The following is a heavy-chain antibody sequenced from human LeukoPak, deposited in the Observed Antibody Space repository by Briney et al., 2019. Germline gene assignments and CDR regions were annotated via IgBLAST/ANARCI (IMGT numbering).Heavy chain of an antibody. D-gene: IGHD1-7*01. CDR2: FDPEDGET. J-gene: IGHJ5*02. CDR1: GYTLTELS. V-gene: IGHV1-24*01. CDR3: ATFSLDWNYLYRFDP. Sequence: ASVKVSCKVSGYTLTELSMHWVRQAPGKGLEWMGGFDPEDGETIYAQKFQGRVTMTEDTSTDTAYMGLSSLRSEDTAVYYCATFSLDWNYLYRFDPWGQGTLVTVSS.